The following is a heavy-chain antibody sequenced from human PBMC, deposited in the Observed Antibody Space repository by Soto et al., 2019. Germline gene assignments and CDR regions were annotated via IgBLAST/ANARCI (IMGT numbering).Heavy chain of an antibody. V-gene: IGHV4-34*01. Sequence: QVQLQQWGAGLLKPSETLSLTCAVYGGSFSGYYWTWIRQPPGTGLEWIGEINHSGSTNYNPSLKRRVTISVDTSKNHFSLTPTSGTAADAAVSHSASDKITGLCDYWGQGTLVTVSS. D-gene: IGHD2-8*02. CDR3: ASDKITGLCDY. CDR1: GGSFSGYY. J-gene: IGHJ4*02. CDR2: INHSGST.